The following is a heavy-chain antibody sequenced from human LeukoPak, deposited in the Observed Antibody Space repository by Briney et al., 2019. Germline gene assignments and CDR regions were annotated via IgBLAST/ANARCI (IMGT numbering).Heavy chain of an antibody. Sequence: SQTLSLTCAVSGGSISSGGYSWSWIRQPPGKGLEWIGYIYHSGSPNYNPSLKSRVTISVDTSKNQFSLKLSSVTAADTAVYYCARDSPYYDFWSGLDPWGQGTLVTVSS. D-gene: IGHD3-3*01. CDR2: IYHSGSP. CDR3: ARDSPYYDFWSGLDP. CDR1: GGSISSGGYS. V-gene: IGHV4-30-2*01. J-gene: IGHJ5*02.